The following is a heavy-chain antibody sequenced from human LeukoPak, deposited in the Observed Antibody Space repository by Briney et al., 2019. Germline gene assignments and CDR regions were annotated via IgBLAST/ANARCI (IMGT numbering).Heavy chain of an antibody. V-gene: IGHV4-34*01. CDR1: GGSFSGYY. CDR2: INHSGST. CDR3: ARHNFHIVSRYYFDY. D-gene: IGHD5/OR15-5a*01. Sequence: SETLSLTCAVYGGSFSGYYWSWIRQPPGKGLEWIGEINHSGSTYYNPSLKSRVTISVDTSKNQFSLKLSSVTAADTTVYYCARHNFHIVSRYYFDYWGQGTLVTVSS. J-gene: IGHJ4*02.